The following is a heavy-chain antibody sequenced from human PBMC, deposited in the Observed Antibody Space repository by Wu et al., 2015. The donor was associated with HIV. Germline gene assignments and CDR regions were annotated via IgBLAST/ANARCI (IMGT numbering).Heavy chain of an antibody. CDR2: MNPNSGNI. J-gene: IGHJ3*02. CDR3: ARWYASGWVPSPVFAFDI. CDR1: GYTFTSYD. D-gene: IGHD6-19*01. Sequence: QVQLVQSGAEVKKPGASVKVSCKASGYTFTSYDINWVRQATGQGLEWMGWMNPNSGNIGYAQKFQGRVTMTRNTSISTAYMELSSLRSEDTAVYFCARWYASGWVPSPVFAFDIWGQGTLVTVSS. V-gene: IGHV1-8*01.